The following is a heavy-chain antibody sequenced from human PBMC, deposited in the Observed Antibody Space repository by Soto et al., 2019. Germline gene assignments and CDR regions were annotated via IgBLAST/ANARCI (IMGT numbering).Heavy chain of an antibody. CDR1: GDSISSSFW. D-gene: IGHD6-13*01. Sequence: SETLSLTCAVSGDSISSSFWWSWVRQPPGKGLEWIGEIYHTESTVYNPSLKSRVTISVDKSKNQSSLKLSSVTAADTAVYYCARGRIGQLEKNWFDPWGQGTLVTVSS. CDR2: IYHTEST. CDR3: ARGRIGQLEKNWFDP. J-gene: IGHJ5*02. V-gene: IGHV4-4*02.